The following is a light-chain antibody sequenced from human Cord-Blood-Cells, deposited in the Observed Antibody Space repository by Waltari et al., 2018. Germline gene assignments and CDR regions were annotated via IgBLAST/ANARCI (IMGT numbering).Light chain of an antibody. CDR3: QVWDSSSDHPV. V-gene: IGLV3-21*04. CDR1: NIGSKS. CDR2: YDR. J-gene: IGLJ3*02. Sequence: SYVLTQSPSVSVAPGKTARITCGGNNIGSKSVHWYQQKPGQAPVLVIYYDRDRPSGIPERCSGSNSGNTATLTISRVEAGDEADYYCQVWDSSSDHPVFGGGTKLTVL.